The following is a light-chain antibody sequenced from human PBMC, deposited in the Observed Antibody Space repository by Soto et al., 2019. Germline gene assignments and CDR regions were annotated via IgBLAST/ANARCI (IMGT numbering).Light chain of an antibody. CDR1: QGISSY. V-gene: IGKV1-8*01. J-gene: IGKJ2*01. Sequence: AIRMTQSPSSLSASTGDRVTITCRASQGISSYLAWYQQKPGKATKLLIYAASTLPSGVPSSFSGSGSGTEFTLTSSCLQSEDVATYYCQQYYRYPYTFGQGIKLEIK. CDR3: QQYYRYPYT. CDR2: AAS.